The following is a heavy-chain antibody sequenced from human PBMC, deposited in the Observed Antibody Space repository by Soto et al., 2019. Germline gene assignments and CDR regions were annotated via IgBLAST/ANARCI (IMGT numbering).Heavy chain of an antibody. D-gene: IGHD3-22*01. CDR3: ARSPYYYDSSGYPDY. Sequence: PSETLSLTWTVSGGSVSSGSYCWGWIRQPPGKGLEWIGSIYYSGSTYYNPSLKSRVTISVDTSKNQFSLKLSSVTAADTAVYYCARSPYYYDSSGYPDYWGQGTLVTVSS. CDR1: GGSVSSGSYC. CDR2: IYYSGST. J-gene: IGHJ4*02. V-gene: IGHV4-39*01.